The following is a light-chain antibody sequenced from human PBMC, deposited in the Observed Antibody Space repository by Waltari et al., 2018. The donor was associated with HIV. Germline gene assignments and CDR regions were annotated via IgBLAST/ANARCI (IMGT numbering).Light chain of an antibody. J-gene: IGLJ2*01. Sequence: QSALTQPASVSGSPGQSITISCTGTSSDVGGYNYVSWYQQHPGKAPKLMIYEVSNWPSGVSNRFSGSKSGNTASLTISGLQAEDEADYYCSSYTSSSTPVVFGGGTKLTVL. CDR3: SSYTSSSTPVV. V-gene: IGLV2-14*01. CDR2: EVS. CDR1: SSDVGGYNY.